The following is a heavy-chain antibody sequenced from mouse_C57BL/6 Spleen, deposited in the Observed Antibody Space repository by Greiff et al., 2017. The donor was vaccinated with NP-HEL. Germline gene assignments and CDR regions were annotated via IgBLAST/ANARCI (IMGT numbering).Heavy chain of an antibody. V-gene: IGHV1-63*01. D-gene: IGHD2-2*01. Sequence: QVQLQQSGAELVRPGTSVKMSCKASGYTFTNYWIGWAKQRPGHGLEWIGDIYPGGGYTNYNEKFKGKATLTADKSSSTAYMQISSLTSEDSAIYYCARGNGFTPDYWGQGTTLTVSS. CDR1: GYTFTNYW. J-gene: IGHJ2*01. CDR3: ARGNGFTPDY. CDR2: IYPGGGYT.